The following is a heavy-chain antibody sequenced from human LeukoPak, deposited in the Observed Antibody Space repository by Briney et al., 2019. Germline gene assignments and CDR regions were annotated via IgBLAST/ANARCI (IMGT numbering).Heavy chain of an antibody. D-gene: IGHD6-19*01. J-gene: IGHJ4*02. CDR3: ARVSSAGIWDY. CDR1: GDSFSGYY. V-gene: IGHV4-4*07. CDR2: IYTSGST. Sequence: PSETLSLTCTVSGDSFSGYYWSWIRQPAGKGLEWIGRIYTSGSTNYNPSLKSRVTMSVDTSKNQFSLKLSSVTAADTAVYYCARVSSAGIWDYWGQGTLVTVSP.